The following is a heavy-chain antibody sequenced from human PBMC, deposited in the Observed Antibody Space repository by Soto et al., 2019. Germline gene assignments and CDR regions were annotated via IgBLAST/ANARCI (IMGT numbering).Heavy chain of an antibody. CDR2: IYYSGSA. CDR3: ARGAALNTYYNCYGMDV. V-gene: IGHV4-30-4*08. CDR1: GGSISSDDYY. J-gene: IGHJ6*02. Sequence: SETLSLTCTVSGGSISSDDYYWSWIRQPPGKGLERIGYIYYSGSAYYTPSLQSRVSISIDTSKNQFSLKLTSVTATDTAVYFCARGAALNTYYNCYGMDVWGQGTTVTVSS. D-gene: IGHD6-25*01.